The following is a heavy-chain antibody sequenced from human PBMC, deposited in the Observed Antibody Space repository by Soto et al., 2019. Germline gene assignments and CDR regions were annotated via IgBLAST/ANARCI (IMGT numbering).Heavy chain of an antibody. J-gene: IGHJ4*02. CDR2: IHPGDSET. D-gene: IGHD5-18*01. V-gene: IGHV5-51*01. CDR1: GYSFTTYW. CDR3: ARLLGGTDMILFDY. Sequence: GESLKISCKGSGYSFTTYWIGWVRQMSGKGLEWMGIIHPGDSETRFSPSFQGQVSISADKSISTAYLQWSSLKASDTAMYYCARLLGGTDMILFDYWGQGTLVTVSS.